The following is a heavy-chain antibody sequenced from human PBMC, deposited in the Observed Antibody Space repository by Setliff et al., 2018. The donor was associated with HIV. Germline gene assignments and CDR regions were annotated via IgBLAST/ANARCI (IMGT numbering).Heavy chain of an antibody. D-gene: IGHD2-15*01. CDR3: GRAPPYCSGGSCADY. Sequence: LRLSCAASGFTFSFDWMSWVRQAPGKGLEWVSYTSSSGATIYYADSVKGRFTVSRDNAKNSLYLQMNNLRAEDTAVYYCGRAPPYCSGGSCADYWGQGTLVTVSS. CDR1: GFTFSFDW. V-gene: IGHV3-48*03. J-gene: IGHJ4*02. CDR2: TSSSGATI.